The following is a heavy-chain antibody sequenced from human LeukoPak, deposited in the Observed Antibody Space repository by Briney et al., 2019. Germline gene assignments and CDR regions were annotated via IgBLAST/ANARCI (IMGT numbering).Heavy chain of an antibody. V-gene: IGHV3-74*01. CDR1: GFTFSSYW. CDR2: INSDGSST. J-gene: IGHJ6*02. Sequence: GGSLRLSCAASGFTFSSYWMHWVRQAPGKGLVWVSRINSDGSSTSYADSVKGRFTISRDNAKNTLYLQMNSLRAEDTAVYYCARDGPRGTIFGHTYYYYGMDVWGQGTTVTVSS. CDR3: ARDGPRGTIFGHTYYYYGMDV. D-gene: IGHD3-3*01.